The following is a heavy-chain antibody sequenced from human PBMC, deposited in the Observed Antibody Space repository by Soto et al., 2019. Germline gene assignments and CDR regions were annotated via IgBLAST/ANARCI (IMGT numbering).Heavy chain of an antibody. J-gene: IGHJ4*02. Sequence: AASGFTFSSYAMSWVRQAPGKGLEWVSVITGSGGTTYYADSVKGRFTISRDNSKKTLYLQMNSLGAEDTAVYYCAKVEDSSGHYYDPFDYWGQGTLVTVSS. V-gene: IGHV3-23*01. CDR1: GFTFSSYA. CDR3: AKVEDSSGHYYDPFDY. D-gene: IGHD3-22*01. CDR2: ITGSGGTT.